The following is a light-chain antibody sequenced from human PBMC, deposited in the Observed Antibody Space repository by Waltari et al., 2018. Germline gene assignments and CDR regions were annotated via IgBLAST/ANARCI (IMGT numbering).Light chain of an antibody. V-gene: IGKV3-20*01. CDR1: QSLSRA. Sequence: EIVLTQSPGTLSLSPGERATLSCRASQSLSRALAWYQQKPGQAPRLLIYGASTRATGIPDRFSGSGYGTDFSRTITRLEPEDFAVYYCQHYVRLPVTFGQGTKVDI. CDR3: QHYVRLPVT. J-gene: IGKJ1*01. CDR2: GAS.